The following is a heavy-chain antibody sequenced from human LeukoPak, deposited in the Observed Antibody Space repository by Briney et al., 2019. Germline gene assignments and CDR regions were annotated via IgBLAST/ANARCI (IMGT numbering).Heavy chain of an antibody. CDR1: GFTFSSYA. CDR2: ISGSGGST. D-gene: IGHD1-26*01. Sequence: GGSLRLSFAASGFTFSSYAMSWVRQAPGEGLGWVSAISGSGGSTYYADSVKGRFTISRDNSKNTLYLQMNSLRAEDTAVYYCARDGSYLLFQHWGQGTLVTVSS. J-gene: IGHJ1*01. V-gene: IGHV3-23*01. CDR3: ARDGSYLLFQH.